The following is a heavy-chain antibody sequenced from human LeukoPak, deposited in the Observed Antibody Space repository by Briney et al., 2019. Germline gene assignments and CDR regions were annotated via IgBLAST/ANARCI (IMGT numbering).Heavy chain of an antibody. Sequence: SETLSLTCTVSGGSISSSTYYWAWIRQPPGKGLEWIGSVYYSGSTYYNTSLKSRVTISVDTSKNQFSLKLSSVTAADTAVYYCARLDYYDSSGYSYYFDYWGQGTLVTVSS. CDR1: GGSISSSTYY. CDR3: ARLDYYDSSGYSYYFDY. J-gene: IGHJ4*02. D-gene: IGHD3-22*01. CDR2: VYYSGST. V-gene: IGHV4-39*01.